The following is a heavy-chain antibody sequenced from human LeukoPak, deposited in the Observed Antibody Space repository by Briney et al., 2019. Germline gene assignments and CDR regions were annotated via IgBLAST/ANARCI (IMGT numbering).Heavy chain of an antibody. CDR2: IYYSGST. CDR3: ARLLFYCTNGVCHAAFDY. CDR1: GGSISSSSYY. Sequence: SETLSLTCTVSGGSISSSSYYWGWIRQPPGKGLEWIGSIYYSGSTYYNPSLKSRVTISVDTSKNQFSLKLSSVTAADTAVYYCARLLFYCTNGVCHAAFDYWGQGTLVTVSS. D-gene: IGHD2-8*01. V-gene: IGHV4-39*01. J-gene: IGHJ4*02.